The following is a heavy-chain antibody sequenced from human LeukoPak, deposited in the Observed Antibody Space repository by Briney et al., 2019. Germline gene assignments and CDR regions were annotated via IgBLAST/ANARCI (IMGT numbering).Heavy chain of an antibody. CDR2: IYSSGST. Sequence: GGSLRLSCAASGFTVRSNYMNWVGLAPGKGLEWVSVIYSSGSTYYADSVKGRFTISRDNAKNSLSLQINSLRGEDTAVYYCARDGEYSYGYGFDYWVQATLATVPS. V-gene: IGHV3-53*01. D-gene: IGHD5-18*01. J-gene: IGHJ4*02. CDR3: ARDGEYSYGYGFDY. CDR1: GFTVRSNY.